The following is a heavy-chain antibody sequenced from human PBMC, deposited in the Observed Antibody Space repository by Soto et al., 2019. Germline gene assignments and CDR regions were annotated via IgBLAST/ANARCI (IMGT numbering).Heavy chain of an antibody. CDR1: GFTFSDYS. D-gene: IGHD2-2*02. CDR2: IISHSGYI. Sequence: GGSLRLSCAASGFTFSDYSMTWVRQAPGKGLQWVSYIISHSGYIYYADSVKGRFTISRDNAKNSLHLQMNSLRADDTAVYYCARVRYCSSSSCYNLVGDFDHWGQGTLVTVSS. J-gene: IGHJ4*02. CDR3: ARVRYCSSSSCYNLVGDFDH. V-gene: IGHV3-21*01.